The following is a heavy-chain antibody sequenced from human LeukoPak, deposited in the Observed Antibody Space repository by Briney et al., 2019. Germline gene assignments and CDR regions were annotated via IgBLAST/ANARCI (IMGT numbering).Heavy chain of an antibody. J-gene: IGHJ4*02. CDR2: ISGSGGST. CDR1: GFTFSSYA. D-gene: IGHD5-24*01. V-gene: IGHV3-23*01. CDR3: AKTYRDGYKIFDF. Sequence: PGGSLRLSCAASGFTFSSYAMSWVRQAPGKGLEWVSAISGSGGSTYYPDSVKGRFTISRDNSKNTLYLQMNSLRAEDTAVYYCAKTYRDGYKIFDFWGQGTLVTVSS.